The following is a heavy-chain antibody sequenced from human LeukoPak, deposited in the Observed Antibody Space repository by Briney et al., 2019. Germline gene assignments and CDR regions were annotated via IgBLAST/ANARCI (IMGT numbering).Heavy chain of an antibody. Sequence: PGGSLRLSCAASGFTFSSYGMHWVRQAPGKGLEWVAVIWYDGSNKYYADSVKGRFTISRDNSKDTLYLQMNSLRAEDTAVYYCARNWNYDSSFDYWGQGTLVTVSS. CDR2: IWYDGSNK. D-gene: IGHD1-7*01. V-gene: IGHV3-33*08. CDR1: GFTFSSYG. J-gene: IGHJ4*02. CDR3: ARNWNYDSSFDY.